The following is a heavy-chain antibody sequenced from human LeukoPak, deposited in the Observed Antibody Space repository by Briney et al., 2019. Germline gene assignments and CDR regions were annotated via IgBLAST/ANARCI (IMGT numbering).Heavy chain of an antibody. V-gene: IGHV3-30*04. D-gene: IGHD3-16*01. CDR1: GLAFSSYS. CDR3: AKDSLMITFGGVMTGGFDY. Sequence: GGSLRLSCVASGLAFSSYSMHWVRQAPGKGLEWVGVISYDGSDEYYTDSVKGRFTISRDNSKDTLYLQMNSLRAEDTAVYYCAKDSLMITFGGVMTGGFDYWGQGTLVTVSS. J-gene: IGHJ4*02. CDR2: ISYDGSDE.